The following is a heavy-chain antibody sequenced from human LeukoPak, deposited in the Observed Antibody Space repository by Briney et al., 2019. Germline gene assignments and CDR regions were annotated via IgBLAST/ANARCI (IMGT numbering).Heavy chain of an antibody. D-gene: IGHD1-26*01. CDR2: ISGSGGST. CDR3: AKARRDSGSYPSPVDY. V-gene: IGHV3-23*01. Sequence: GGSLRLSCAASGFTFSSYAMSWVRQAPGKGLEWVSAISGSGGSTYYADSVKGRFTISRDNSKNTVYLQMNSLRAEDTAVYYCAKARRDSGSYPSPVDYWGQGTLVTVSS. CDR1: GFTFSSYA. J-gene: IGHJ4*02.